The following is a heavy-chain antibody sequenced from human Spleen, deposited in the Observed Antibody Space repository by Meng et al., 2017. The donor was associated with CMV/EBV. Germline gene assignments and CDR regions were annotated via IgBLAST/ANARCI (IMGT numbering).Heavy chain of an antibody. CDR3: VKEALELVFPLRSGMDV. Sequence: GESLKISCAASGFTFSSYSMNWVRQAPGKGLEWVSSISSSSSYIYYADSVKGRFTISRDNAKNSLYLQMNSLRAEDTALYYCVKEALELVFPLRSGMDVWGQGTTVTVSS. V-gene: IGHV3-21*04. CDR1: GFTFSSYS. D-gene: IGHD1-7*01. J-gene: IGHJ6*02. CDR2: ISSSSSYI.